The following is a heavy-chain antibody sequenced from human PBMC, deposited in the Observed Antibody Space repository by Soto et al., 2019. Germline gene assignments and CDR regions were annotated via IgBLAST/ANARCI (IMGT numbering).Heavy chain of an antibody. V-gene: IGHV4-59*01. D-gene: IGHD2-2*01. Sequence: QVQLQESGPGLVKPSETLSLTCTVSGGSISSYYWSWIRQPPGKGLEWIGYIYCSGSTNYNPSLMSRVPRSLDTSKNQFSLKLSSVTAADTAVYYCARSEKGYCSSTSCPSPWFDPWGQGTLVTVSS. J-gene: IGHJ5*02. CDR2: IYCSGST. CDR1: GGSISSYY. CDR3: ARSEKGYCSSTSCPSPWFDP.